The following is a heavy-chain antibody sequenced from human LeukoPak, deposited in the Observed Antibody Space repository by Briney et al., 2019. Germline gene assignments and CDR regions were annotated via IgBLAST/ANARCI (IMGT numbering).Heavy chain of an antibody. CDR2: TSSSDAGT. D-gene: IGHD2-15*01. Sequence: GGSLRLSCAASGFTFSSYGMSWVRQAPGKGLEWVSATSSSDAGTYHADSVRGRFTISRDNSKNTLYLQMNSLRAEDAAVYFCAKAPVTSCRGAYCYPFDSWGQGTLVTVSS. V-gene: IGHV3-23*01. J-gene: IGHJ4*02. CDR3: AKAPVTSCRGAYCYPFDS. CDR1: GFTFSSYG.